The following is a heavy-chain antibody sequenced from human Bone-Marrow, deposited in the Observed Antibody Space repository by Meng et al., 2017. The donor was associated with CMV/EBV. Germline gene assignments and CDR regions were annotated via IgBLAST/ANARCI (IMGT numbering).Heavy chain of an antibody. CDR2: MNPNSGNT. CDR1: GYTFTSYD. D-gene: IGHD3-3*01. J-gene: IGHJ5*02. CDR3: ARGGRRFWSGYYNRGGVSFWFDP. V-gene: IGHV1-8*03. Sequence: ASVKVSCKASGYTFTSYDINLVRQATGQGLEWMGWMNPNSGNTGYAQKFQGRVTITRNTSISTAYMELSSLRSEDTAVYYCARGGRRFWSGYYNRGGVSFWFDPWGQGTLVTVSS.